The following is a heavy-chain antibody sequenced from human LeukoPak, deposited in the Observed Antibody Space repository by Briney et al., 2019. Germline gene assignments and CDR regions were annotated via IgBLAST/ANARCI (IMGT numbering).Heavy chain of an antibody. CDR3: AITMIVVAHDY. D-gene: IGHD3-22*01. V-gene: IGHV3-48*03. CDR2: ISSTGDNV. Sequence: PGGSLRLYCAGSGFSFSSYEMNWGRQAPGKGLEWVSFISSTGDNVYYADSVKGRFTISRDNAKNSLYLQMNSLRAEDTAVYYCAITMIVVAHDYWGQGTLVTVSS. CDR1: GFSFSSYE. J-gene: IGHJ4*02.